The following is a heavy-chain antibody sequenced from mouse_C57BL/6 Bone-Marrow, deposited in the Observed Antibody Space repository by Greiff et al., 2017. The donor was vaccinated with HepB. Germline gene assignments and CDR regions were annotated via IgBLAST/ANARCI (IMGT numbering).Heavy chain of an antibody. J-gene: IGHJ2*01. CDR1: GYTFTDYE. Sequence: VKLQESGAELVRPGASVTLSCKASGYTFTDYEMHWVKQTPVHGLEWIGAIDPETGGTAYNQKFKGKAILTADKSSSTAYMELRSLTSEDSAVYYCTREGWRDFDYWGQGTTLTVSS. D-gene: IGHD3-3*01. CDR3: TREGWRDFDY. CDR2: IDPETGGT. V-gene: IGHV1-15*01.